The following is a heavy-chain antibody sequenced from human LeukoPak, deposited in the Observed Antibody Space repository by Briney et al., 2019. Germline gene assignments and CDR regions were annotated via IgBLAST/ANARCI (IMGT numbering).Heavy chain of an antibody. Sequence: ASMKVSCKASRYTFTSYGISWVRQAPGQGLEWMGWINAGNGNTKYSQKFQGRVTITRDTSASTAYMELSSLRSEDTAVYYCARGPTISYYYDSSGYSLDYWGQGTLVTVSS. CDR2: INAGNGNT. CDR1: RYTFTSYG. V-gene: IGHV1-3*01. D-gene: IGHD3-22*01. J-gene: IGHJ4*02. CDR3: ARGPTISYYYDSSGYSLDY.